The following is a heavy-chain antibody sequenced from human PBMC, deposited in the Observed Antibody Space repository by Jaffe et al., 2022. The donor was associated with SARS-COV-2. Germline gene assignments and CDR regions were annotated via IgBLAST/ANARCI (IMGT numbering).Heavy chain of an antibody. CDR1: GFTFSSYS. V-gene: IGHV3-21*01. CDR3: ARGEDQLAAAGPNWFDP. J-gene: IGHJ5*02. CDR2: ISSSSSYI. D-gene: IGHD6-13*01. Sequence: EVQLVESGGGLVKPGGSLRLSCAASGFTFSSYSMNWVRQAPGKGLEWVSSISSSSSYIYYADSVKGRFTISRDNAKNSLYLQMNSLRAEDTAVYYCARGEDQLAAAGPNWFDPWGQGTLVTVSS.